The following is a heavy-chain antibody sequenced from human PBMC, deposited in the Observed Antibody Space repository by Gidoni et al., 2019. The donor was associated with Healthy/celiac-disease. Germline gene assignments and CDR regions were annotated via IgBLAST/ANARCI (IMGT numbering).Heavy chain of an antibody. CDR3: AARRYSSSSGDDY. CDR2: RSYAGINK. CDR1: GFTFSSYA. Sequence: QVQRVEYGGGVVQTGRSLRLSCAASGFTFSSYAMHWVRQAPGTGLEWVSVRSYAGINKSYADSVKGRFTISRDNSKNTLYLQMISLGAEDTAVYYCAARRYSSSSGDDYWGQGTLVTVSS. D-gene: IGHD6-6*01. V-gene: IGHV3-30-3*01. J-gene: IGHJ4*02.